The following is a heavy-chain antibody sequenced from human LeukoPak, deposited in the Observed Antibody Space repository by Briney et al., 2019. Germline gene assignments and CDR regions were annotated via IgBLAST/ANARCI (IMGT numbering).Heavy chain of an antibody. CDR1: GFTFSSYG. CDR3: ARDITDIVVVPAAHYYYYGMDV. J-gene: IGHJ6*02. D-gene: IGHD2-2*01. V-gene: IGHV3-33*01. Sequence: PGGSLRLSCAASGFTFSSYGMHWVRQAPGKGLEWVAVIWYDGSNKYYADSVKGRFTISRDNSKNTLYLQMNSLRAEDTAVYYCARDITDIVVVPAAHYYYYGMDVWGQGTTVTVSS. CDR2: IWYDGSNK.